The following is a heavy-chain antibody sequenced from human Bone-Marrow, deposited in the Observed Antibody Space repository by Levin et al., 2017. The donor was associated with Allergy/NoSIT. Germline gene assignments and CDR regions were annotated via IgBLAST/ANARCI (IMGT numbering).Heavy chain of an antibody. CDR1: GFTFSNYP. Sequence: GGSLRLSCAASGFTFSNYPMHWVRQAPGKGLEWVAVISYDENNKYYADSVKGRFTISRDNSKNTLYMQMNSLRPEDTAVYYCARNLDYGEDYWGQGTLVTVSS. CDR2: ISYDENNK. J-gene: IGHJ4*02. D-gene: IGHD4-17*01. CDR3: ARNLDYGEDY. V-gene: IGHV3-30-3*01.